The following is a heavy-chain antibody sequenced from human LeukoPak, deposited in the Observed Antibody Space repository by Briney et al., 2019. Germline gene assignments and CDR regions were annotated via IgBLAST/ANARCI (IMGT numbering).Heavy chain of an antibody. J-gene: IGHJ4*02. CDR2: IKQDGSEK. CDR1: GFTFSSYW. CDR3: ARDSNYYGSGSYYSESDYYFDY. Sequence: PGGSLRLSCAAPGFTFSSYWMSWVRQAPGKGLEWVANIKQDGSEKYYVDSVKGRFTISRDNAKNSLYLQMNSLRAEDTAVYYCARDSNYYGSGSYYSESDYYFDYWGQGTLVTVSS. V-gene: IGHV3-7*01. D-gene: IGHD3-10*01.